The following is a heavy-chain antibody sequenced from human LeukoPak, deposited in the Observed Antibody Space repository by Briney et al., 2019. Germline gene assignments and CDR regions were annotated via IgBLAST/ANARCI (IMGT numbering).Heavy chain of an antibody. D-gene: IGHD3-22*01. V-gene: IGHV3-33*01. Sequence: GRSLTLSCGACGFPLSSFGMHWVRDAPDGALEGVAVIWYDGHNKYYADSGKGRFTISRDNSKNTLYLPMNSLRAEDTAVYYCARARGYYDSSGYYSPWNWFDPWGQGTLVTVSS. CDR3: ARARGYYDSSGYYSPWNWFDP. J-gene: IGHJ5*02. CDR2: IWYDGHNK. CDR1: GFPLSSFG.